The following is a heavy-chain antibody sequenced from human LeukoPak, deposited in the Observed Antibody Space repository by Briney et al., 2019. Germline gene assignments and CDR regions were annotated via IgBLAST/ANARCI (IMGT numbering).Heavy chain of an antibody. V-gene: IGHV4-34*01. D-gene: IGHD6-19*01. CDR2: INHSGST. CDR3: ARKEQWLPHDAFDI. J-gene: IGHJ3*02. Sequence: PSGTLSLTCAVYGGSFSGYYWSWIRQPPGKGLEWIGEINHSGSTNYNPSLKSRVTISVDTSKNQFSLKLSSVTAADTAVYYCARKEQWLPHDAFDIWGQGTMVTVSS. CDR1: GGSFSGYY.